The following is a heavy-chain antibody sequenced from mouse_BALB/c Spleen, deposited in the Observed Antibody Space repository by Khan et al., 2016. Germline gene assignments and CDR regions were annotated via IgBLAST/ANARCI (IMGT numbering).Heavy chain of an antibody. CDR2: IYPGDGDT. CDR3: ASYYGSSYDYFDY. Sequence: QVQLQQSGAELARPGASVKLSCMASGYTFTSYWMQWVKQRPGQGLEWIGAIYPGDGDTRYTQKFKGKATLTADKSSSTAYMQLSSLASEDSAVYYCASYYGSSYDYFDYWGQGTTLTVSS. J-gene: IGHJ2*01. CDR1: GYTFTSYW. V-gene: IGHV1-87*01. D-gene: IGHD1-1*01.